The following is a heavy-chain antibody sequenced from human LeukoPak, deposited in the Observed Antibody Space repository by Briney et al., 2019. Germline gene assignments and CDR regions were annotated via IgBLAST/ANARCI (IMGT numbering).Heavy chain of an antibody. CDR2: ISAYNGNT. D-gene: IGHD2-15*01. J-gene: IGHJ6*02. V-gene: IGHV1-18*01. CDR1: GYTFTSYG. Sequence: ASVKVSCKASGYTFTSYGISWVRQAPGQGLEWMGWISAYNGNTNYAQKLQGRVTMTTDTSTSTAYMELRSLRSDDTAVYYCARDYTPIGYYYGMDVWGQGTTVIVSS. CDR3: ARDYTPIGYYYGMDV.